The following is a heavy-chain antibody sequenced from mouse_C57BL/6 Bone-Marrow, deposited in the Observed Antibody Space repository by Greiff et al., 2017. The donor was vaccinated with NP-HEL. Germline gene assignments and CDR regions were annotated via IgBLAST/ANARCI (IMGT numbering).Heavy chain of an antibody. J-gene: IGHJ4*01. CDR1: GYTFTNYW. D-gene: IGHD1-1*01. V-gene: IGHV1-63*01. Sequence: VKLQESGAELVRPGTSVKMSCKASGYTFTNYWIGWAKQRPGHGLEWIGDIYPGGGYTNYNEKFKGKATLTADKSSSTAYMQFSSLTSEDSAIYYCARTYYYGSSYPHYYAMDYWGQGTSVTVSS. CDR3: ARTYYYGSSYPHYYAMDY. CDR2: IYPGGGYT.